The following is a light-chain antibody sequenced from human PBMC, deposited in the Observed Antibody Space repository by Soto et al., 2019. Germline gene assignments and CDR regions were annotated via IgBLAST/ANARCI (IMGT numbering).Light chain of an antibody. CDR2: KAS. V-gene: IGKV1-5*03. J-gene: IGKJ1*01. CDR1: QSINSG. Sequence: LQMTQSPSTLSASVGDTVTITCRASQSINSGLVWYQQKPGRAPKLLIYKASTLESGVPSRCSGSGSGTEFTLTISSLHPDDFATYYCQQYNYLWTFGQGTKVEIK. CDR3: QQYNYLWT.